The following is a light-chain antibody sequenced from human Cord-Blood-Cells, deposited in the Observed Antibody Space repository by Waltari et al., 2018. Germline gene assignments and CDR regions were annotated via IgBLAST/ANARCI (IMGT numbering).Light chain of an antibody. V-gene: IGKV1-5*01. CDR2: DAS. Sequence: DIQITQSPPTLSASVGDRVTITCRASQSISSWLAWYQQKPGKAPKILIYDASSLESGVPSRFSGSGSGTEFTLTISSLQPDDFATYDCQQYNSYPLTFGGGTKVEIK. CDR3: QQYNSYPLT. J-gene: IGKJ4*01. CDR1: QSISSW.